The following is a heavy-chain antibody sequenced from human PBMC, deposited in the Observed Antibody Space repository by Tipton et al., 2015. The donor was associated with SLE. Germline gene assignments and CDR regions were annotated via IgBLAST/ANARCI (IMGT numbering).Heavy chain of an antibody. CDR3: ARVPAVYYYYMDV. CDR2: INHSGST. CDR1: GGSFSGYY. J-gene: IGHJ6*03. Sequence: LRLSCAVYGGSFSGYYWSWIRQPPGKGLEWIGEINHSGSTNYNPSLKSRVTISVDTSKNQFSLKPSSVTAADTAVYYCARVPAVYYYYMDVWGKGTTVTVSS. V-gene: IGHV4-34*01. D-gene: IGHD2-2*01.